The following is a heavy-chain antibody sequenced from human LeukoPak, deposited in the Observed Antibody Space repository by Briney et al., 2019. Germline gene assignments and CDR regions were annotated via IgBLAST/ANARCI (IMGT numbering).Heavy chain of an antibody. Sequence: GGSLRLSCAAPGFTFSDFYMSWIRQAPGKGLEWVSYIGKSASSIKYADSVKGRFTISRDNAKNSLYLQMNSLRAEDTAVYYCARDRLTVAGNYYYYALDVWGQGTTVAVSS. D-gene: IGHD6-19*01. CDR2: IGKSASSI. V-gene: IGHV3-11*01. CDR3: ARDRLTVAGNYYYYALDV. CDR1: GFTFSDFY. J-gene: IGHJ6*02.